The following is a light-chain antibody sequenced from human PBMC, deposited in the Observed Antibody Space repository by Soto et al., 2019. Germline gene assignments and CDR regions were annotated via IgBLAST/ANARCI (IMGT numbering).Light chain of an antibody. CDR3: LLSYSGAYV. CDR2: DTS. V-gene: IGLV7-46*01. CDR1: IGAVTSGHF. J-gene: IGLJ1*01. Sequence: QAVVTQEPSLTVSPGGTVTLSCASSIGAVTSGHFPYWYQQNPGQAPRTLIYDTSNKPSGTPARFSGSLLGGKAALTLSGAQPEDEAEYYCLLSYSGAYVFGTGTKVTVL.